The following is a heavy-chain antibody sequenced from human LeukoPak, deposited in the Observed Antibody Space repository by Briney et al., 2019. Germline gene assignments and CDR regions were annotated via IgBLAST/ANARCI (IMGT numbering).Heavy chain of an antibody. D-gene: IGHD2-2*01. Sequence: SETLSLTCTVSGGSISSFYWSWIRQPPGKGLEWIGYLYYSRSPNYNPSLKSRVTISVDTSQNQFSLKLSSVTAADTAFYFCARGQYTHAGYYFDYWGQGTLVTVSS. V-gene: IGHV4-59*01. CDR2: LYYSRSP. J-gene: IGHJ4*02. CDR1: GGSISSFY. CDR3: ARGQYTHAGYYFDY.